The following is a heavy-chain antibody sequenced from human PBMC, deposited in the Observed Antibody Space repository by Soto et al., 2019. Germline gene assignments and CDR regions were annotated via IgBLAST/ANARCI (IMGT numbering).Heavy chain of an antibody. CDR3: ARKSRSNCNWFEP. Sequence: QLQLVQSGTELKKPGASVKVSCKASGYTFTNYGITWVRQAPGQGLEWMGWINADYGNTNYEQKFQGRVTMTTDTSTNTAYMELRSLRSDDTAVYYCARKSRSNCNWFEPWGQGTLFTFSS. CDR2: INADYGNT. D-gene: IGHD4-4*01. J-gene: IGHJ5*02. CDR1: GYTFTNYG. V-gene: IGHV1-18*04.